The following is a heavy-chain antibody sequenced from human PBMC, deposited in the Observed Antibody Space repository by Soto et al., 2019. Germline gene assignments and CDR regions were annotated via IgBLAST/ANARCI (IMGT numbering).Heavy chain of an antibody. CDR3: ARHRSYYRAGGGDYEDV. J-gene: IGHJ6*03. V-gene: IGHV4-39*01. CDR2: IYYSGIT. Sequence: SETLSLPCIASGGSISSSSYYWARICQPPGKGLEWIGSIYYSGITYYNPSLTSPVTISVDTFKNQLCLRMSPVTAAVTAVYYCARHRSYYRAGGGDYEDVWGRGTTVTVS. D-gene: IGHD1-26*01. CDR1: GGSISSSSYY.